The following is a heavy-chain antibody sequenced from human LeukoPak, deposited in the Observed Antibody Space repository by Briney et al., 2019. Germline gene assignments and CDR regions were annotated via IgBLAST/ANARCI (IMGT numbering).Heavy chain of an antibody. D-gene: IGHD1-14*01. J-gene: IGHJ4*02. CDR3: ARNQRRLDY. CDR1: GFTFSNYW. CDR2: IKQDGSEK. V-gene: IGHV3-7*01. Sequence: GSLRLSCAASGFTFSNYWMTWVRQAPGKGLELVANIKQDGSEKYYVDSVKGRFAISRDNAKNSLYLQMNSLRAEDTAVYYCARNQRRLDYWGQGTLVTVS.